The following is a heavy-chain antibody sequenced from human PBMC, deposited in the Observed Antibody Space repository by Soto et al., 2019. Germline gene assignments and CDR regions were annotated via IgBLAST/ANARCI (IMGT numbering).Heavy chain of an antibody. CDR3: ASGKTTVTTHGMDA. CDR1: GGSISSSSYY. D-gene: IGHD4-17*01. CDR2: IYYTGST. V-gene: IGHV4-39*01. Sequence: SETLSLTCTVSGGSISSSSYYWGWIRQPPGKGLEWIGSIYYTGSTYYNPSLKSRVTISVDTSKNQFSLKLSSATAADTAVYYCASGKTTVTTHGMDAWGQGTTVTVSS. J-gene: IGHJ6*02.